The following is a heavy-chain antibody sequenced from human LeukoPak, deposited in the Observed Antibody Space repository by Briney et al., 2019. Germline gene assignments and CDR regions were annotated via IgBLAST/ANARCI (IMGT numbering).Heavy chain of an antibody. J-gene: IGHJ4*02. CDR3: ARGSAYSYDSSGPYFDY. Sequence: TLSLTCTVSGGSISSGSYYWSWIRQPAGKGLEWIGRIYKSGSTNYNSSLKSRVTISVDTSKNQFSLKLSSVTAADTAVYYCARGSAYSYDSSGPYFDYWGQGTLVTVSS. CDR1: GGSISSGSYY. V-gene: IGHV4-61*02. D-gene: IGHD3-22*01. CDR2: IYKSGST.